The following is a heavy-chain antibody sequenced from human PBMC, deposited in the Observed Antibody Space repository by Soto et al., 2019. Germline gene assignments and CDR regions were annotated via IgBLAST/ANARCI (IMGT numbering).Heavy chain of an antibody. CDR2: ISSSSSTI. J-gene: IGHJ6*02. D-gene: IGHD6-13*01. CDR3: AKRLGSSWQDYYYYYGMDV. Sequence: GGSLRLSCAASGFTFRSYSMNWVRQAPGKGLEWISYISSSSSTISYGDSVKGRFAISRDNSKNTLYLQMNSLRAEDTAVYYCAKRLGSSWQDYYYYYGMDVWGQGTTVTVSS. V-gene: IGHV3-48*01. CDR1: GFTFRSYS.